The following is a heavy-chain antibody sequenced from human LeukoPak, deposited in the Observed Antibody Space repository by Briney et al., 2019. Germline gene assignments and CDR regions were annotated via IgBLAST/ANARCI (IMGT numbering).Heavy chain of an antibody. V-gene: IGHV4-59*08. J-gene: IGHJ4*02. Sequence: PSETLSLTCTVSGGSISSYYWSWIRQPPGKGLEWIGYIYYSGSTNYNPSLKSRVTISVDTSKNQFSLKLSSVTAADTAVYYCATPFGVVVQAFDYWGQGTLVTVSS. D-gene: IGHD2-15*01. CDR1: GGSISSYY. CDR2: IYYSGST. CDR3: ATPFGVVVQAFDY.